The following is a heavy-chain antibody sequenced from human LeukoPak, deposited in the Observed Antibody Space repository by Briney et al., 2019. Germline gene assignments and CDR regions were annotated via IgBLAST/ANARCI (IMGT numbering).Heavy chain of an antibody. CDR3: ARVRVGTTTGDTFDI. CDR2: ILYDGGNE. D-gene: IGHD1-26*01. CDR1: GFTFTIYA. V-gene: IGHV3-30-3*01. J-gene: IGHJ3*02. Sequence: GGSLRLSCTASGFTFTIYAMDWVRQAPGKGLEWVAAILYDGGNEYYADSVKGRFTISRDNSKNTLYLQMNSLRVEDTAVYFCARVRVGTTTGDTFDIWGQGTMVTVAS.